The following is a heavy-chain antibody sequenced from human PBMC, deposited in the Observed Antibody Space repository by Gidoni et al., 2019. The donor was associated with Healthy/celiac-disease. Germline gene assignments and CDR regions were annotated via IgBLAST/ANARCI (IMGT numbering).Heavy chain of an antibody. D-gene: IGHD6-19*01. CDR3: ARVIAVAGRDAFDI. J-gene: IGHJ3*02. V-gene: IGHV3-33*01. CDR1: GFTFSSYG. CDR2: IWYDGSNK. Sequence: QVQLVESGGGVVQPGRSLRPSCAASGFTFSSYGMHWVRQAPGKGLEWVAVIWYDGSNKYYADSVKGRFTISRDNSKNTLYLQMNSLRAEDTAVYYCARVIAVAGRDAFDIWGQGTMVTVSS.